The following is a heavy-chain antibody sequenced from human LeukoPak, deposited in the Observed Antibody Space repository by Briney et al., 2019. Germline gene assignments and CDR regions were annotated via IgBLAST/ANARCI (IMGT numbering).Heavy chain of an antibody. CDR3: ARVNWNYNLPSNWFDP. Sequence: ASVKVSCKASGYTFTSYAMNWVRQAPGQGLEWMGWINTNTGNPTYAQGFTGRFVFSLDTSVSTAYLQISSLKAEDTAVYYCARVNWNYNLPSNWFDPWGQGTLVTVSS. CDR2: INTNTGNP. J-gene: IGHJ5*02. CDR1: GYTFTSYA. D-gene: IGHD1-7*01. V-gene: IGHV7-4-1*02.